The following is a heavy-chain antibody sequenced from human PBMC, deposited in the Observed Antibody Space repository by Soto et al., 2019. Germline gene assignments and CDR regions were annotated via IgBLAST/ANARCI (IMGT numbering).Heavy chain of an antibody. CDR2: IRSKPYGETT. D-gene: IGHD3-10*01. CDR3: ARDLLYGSGTIFDF. V-gene: IGHV3-49*03. J-gene: IGHJ4*02. CDR1: GFSFDDYA. Sequence: GVLRLSCIGSGFSFDDYAISWFRQAPGKGLEWVAFIRSKPYGETTEYAASVKGRFFISRDDSKSIAYLQMNSLKADDTAVYFCARDLLYGSGTIFDFWGQGTLVTVSS.